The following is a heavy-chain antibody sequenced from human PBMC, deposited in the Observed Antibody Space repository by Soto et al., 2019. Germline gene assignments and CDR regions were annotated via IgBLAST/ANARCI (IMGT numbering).Heavy chain of an antibody. V-gene: IGHV4-28*05. CDR3: ARTSRLKTGQLDY. D-gene: IGHD3-9*01. CDR1: GYYIGTYNW. CDR2: IYHTGPV. Sequence: ETVSLTCSVPGYYIGTYNWWALIPQPPWKGLXWIGSIYHTGPVRYNLSLTNGVSMSVDMARDQFSLRLSSATAVHTAVYYCARTSRLKTGQLDYWGPGALVTVSS. J-gene: IGHJ4*02.